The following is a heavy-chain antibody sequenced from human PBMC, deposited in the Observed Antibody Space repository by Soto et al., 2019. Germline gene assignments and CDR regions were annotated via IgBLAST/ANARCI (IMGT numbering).Heavy chain of an antibody. V-gene: IGHV3-30*03. CDR1: GFTFSSYG. D-gene: IGHD3-3*01. Sequence: GGSLRLSCAASGFTFSSYGMHWVRQAPGKGLEWVAVISYDGSNKYYADSVKGRFTISRDNSKNTLYLQMDSLRSEDTAVYFCASAVDYDFWSGTTHYGMDVWGQGTTVTVSS. CDR3: ASAVDYDFWSGTTHYGMDV. J-gene: IGHJ6*02. CDR2: ISYDGSNK.